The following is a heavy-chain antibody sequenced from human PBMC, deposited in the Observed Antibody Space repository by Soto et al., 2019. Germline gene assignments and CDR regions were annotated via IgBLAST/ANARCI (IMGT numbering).Heavy chain of an antibody. CDR1: GYTFTTYE. CDR3: ARVRVQLFGGLGMDC. CDR2: MSPSSGNT. J-gene: IGHJ6*01. Sequence: VQLVQSGAEVKTPGVSVKVSCKASGYTFTTYEINWVRQVPGQGREWMGWMSPSSGNTGYVDQFRGRVTLTSNTSMSTSYMELSSLRSEDTAVYYCARVRVQLFGGLGMDCWGQGTTVTVSS. D-gene: IGHD3-16*01. V-gene: IGHV1-8*01.